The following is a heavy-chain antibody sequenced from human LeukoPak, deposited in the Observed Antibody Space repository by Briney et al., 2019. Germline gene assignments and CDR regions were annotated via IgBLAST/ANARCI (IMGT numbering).Heavy chain of an antibody. Sequence: GESLKISCKGSGYRFTDYWIGWVRQMPGKGLEWMGIIYPGDYDTRYSTSFQGQVTISVDKSISTAYLQWSSLKASDTAMYYCAIRYSGSYNDYWGQGTLVTVSS. V-gene: IGHV5-51*01. CDR3: AIRYSGSYNDY. J-gene: IGHJ4*02. CDR2: IYPGDYDT. D-gene: IGHD1-26*01. CDR1: GYRFTDYW.